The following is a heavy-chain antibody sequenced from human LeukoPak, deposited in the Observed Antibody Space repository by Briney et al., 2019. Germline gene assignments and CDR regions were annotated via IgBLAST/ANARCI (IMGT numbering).Heavy chain of an antibody. CDR3: ARAYYYDSSGYQYNWFDP. CDR1: GGSISSGGYS. D-gene: IGHD3-22*01. J-gene: IGHJ5*02. V-gene: IGHV4-30-2*01. CDR2: IYHSGST. Sequence: SETLSLTCAVSGGSISSGGYSWSWIRQPPGKGLEWIGYIYHSGSTYYNPSLKSRVTISVDRSKNQFSLKLSSVTAADTVVYYCARAYYYDSSGYQYNWFDPWGQGTLVTVSS.